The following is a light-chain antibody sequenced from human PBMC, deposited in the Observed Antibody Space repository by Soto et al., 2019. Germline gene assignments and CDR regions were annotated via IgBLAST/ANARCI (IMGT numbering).Light chain of an antibody. CDR3: NSYTSSSTLV. J-gene: IGLJ1*01. Sequence: QSALTQPASVSGAPGQSITVSCTGTSSDVGAYKYVSWYQHHPGKAPKLIIYDVNSRPSGVSNRFSGSKSGNTASLTISGLQAEDEADYYCNSYTSSSTLVFGTGTKVTVL. CDR1: SSDVGAYKY. CDR2: DVN. V-gene: IGLV2-14*01.